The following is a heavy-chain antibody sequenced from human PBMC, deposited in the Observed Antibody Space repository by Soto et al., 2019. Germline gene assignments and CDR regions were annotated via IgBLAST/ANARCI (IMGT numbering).Heavy chain of an antibody. CDR2: INPNSGGT. J-gene: IGHJ6*02. D-gene: IGHD6-6*01. CDR3: ASGRGFLVAAPASTSRYYGMDV. CDR1: GYTFTGYY. V-gene: IGHV1-2*04. Sequence: ASVKVSCKASGYTFTGYYMHWVRQAPGQGLEWMGWINPNSGGTNYAQKFQGWVTMTRDTSISTAYMELSRLRSDDTAVYYCASGRGFLVAAPASTSRYYGMDVWGQGTTVTVSS.